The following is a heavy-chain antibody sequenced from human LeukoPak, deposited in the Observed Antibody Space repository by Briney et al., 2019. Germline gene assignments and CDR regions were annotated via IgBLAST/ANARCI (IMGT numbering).Heavy chain of an antibody. Sequence: SVKVPCEASGGTFSSYAISWVRQAPGQGLEWMGGIIPIFGTANYAQKFQGRVTITADESTSTAYMELSSLRSEDTAVYYCARVPDYDILTGYPYYFDYWGQGTLVTVSS. CDR3: ARVPDYDILTGYPYYFDY. V-gene: IGHV1-69*13. J-gene: IGHJ4*02. CDR2: IIPIFGTA. CDR1: GGTFSSYA. D-gene: IGHD3-9*01.